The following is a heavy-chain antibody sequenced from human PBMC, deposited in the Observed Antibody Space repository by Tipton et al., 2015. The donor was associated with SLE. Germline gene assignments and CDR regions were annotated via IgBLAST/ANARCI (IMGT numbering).Heavy chain of an antibody. CDR3: ARDRRGWYFDL. CDR2: IYYSGST. CDR1: GGSISSSSYY. Sequence: TLSLTCTVSGGSISSSSYYWGWIRQPPGKGLEWIGSIYYSGSTYYNPSLKSRVTISVDTSKNQFSLKLSSVTAADPAVYYCARDRRGWYFDLWGRGTLVTVSS. D-gene: IGHD3-10*01. J-gene: IGHJ2*01. V-gene: IGHV4-39*07.